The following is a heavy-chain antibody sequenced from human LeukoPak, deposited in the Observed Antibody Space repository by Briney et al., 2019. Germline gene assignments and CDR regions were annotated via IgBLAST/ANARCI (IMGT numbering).Heavy chain of an antibody. CDR3: ARLGTGDPDY. CDR2: IDPSDSYT. D-gene: IGHD7-27*01. Sequence: GESLKISCKGSGYSFTRNWISWVRQMPGEGLEWMGRIDPSDSYTDYSPSFQGHVTISADKSIITAYPQWSSLKASDTAMYYCARLGTGDPDYWGQGTLVTVSS. J-gene: IGHJ4*02. CDR1: GYSFTRNW. V-gene: IGHV5-10-1*01.